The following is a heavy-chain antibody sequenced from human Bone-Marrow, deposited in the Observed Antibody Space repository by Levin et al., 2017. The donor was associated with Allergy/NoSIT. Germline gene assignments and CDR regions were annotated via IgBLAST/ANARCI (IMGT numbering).Heavy chain of an antibody. CDR1: GYSFTSYW. V-gene: IGHV5-51*01. Sequence: KVSCKGSGYSFTSYWIGWVRQMPGKGLEWMGIIYPGDSDTRYSPSFQGQVTISADKSISTAYLQWSSLKASDTAMYYCARLKEQQLSPFDYWGQGTLVTVSS. CDR2: IYPGDSDT. J-gene: IGHJ4*02. CDR3: ARLKEQQLSPFDY. D-gene: IGHD6-13*01.